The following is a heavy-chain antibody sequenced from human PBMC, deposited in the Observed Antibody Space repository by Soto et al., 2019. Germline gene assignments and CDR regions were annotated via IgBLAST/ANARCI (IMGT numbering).Heavy chain of an antibody. V-gene: IGHV4-30-2*01. Sequence: SETLSLTCAGSGGSISSWGYSWSWIRQPPGKGLEWIGYMYHSGSTYYNPSLKSRVTISIDRSKNQFSLKLSSVTAADTAVYYCARAVGFSYYYGSGNYYGMDVWGQGTTVTVSS. J-gene: IGHJ6*02. D-gene: IGHD3-10*01. CDR1: GGSISSWGYS. CDR3: ARAVGFSYYYGSGNYYGMDV. CDR2: MYHSGST.